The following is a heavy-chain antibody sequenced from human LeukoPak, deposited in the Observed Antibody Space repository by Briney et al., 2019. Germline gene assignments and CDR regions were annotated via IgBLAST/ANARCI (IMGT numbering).Heavy chain of an antibody. CDR1: GYSFTTYW. V-gene: IGHV5-51*01. CDR3: ARHEGSTYYYYGMDV. J-gene: IGHJ6*02. D-gene: IGHD3-10*01. CDR2: IYPGDSDT. Sequence: GESLKISCEGSGYSFTTYWIAWMRQMPGKGLEWMGIIYPGDSDTRYSPSFQGQVTISADKSINSAYLQWRSLQASDTGMYYCARHEGSTYYYYGMDVWGQGTTVTVSS.